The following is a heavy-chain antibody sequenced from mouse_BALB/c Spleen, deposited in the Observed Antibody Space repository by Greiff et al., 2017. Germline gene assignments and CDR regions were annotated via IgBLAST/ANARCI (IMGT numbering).Heavy chain of an antibody. J-gene: IGHJ1*01. CDR1: GYTFTSYY. Sequence: QVQLQQPGAELVKPGASVKLSCKASGYTFTSYYMYWVKQRPGQGLEWIGGINPSNGGTNFNEKFKSKATLTVDKSSSTAYMQLSSLTSEDSAVYYCTRPYGNYWYFDVWGAGTTVTVSS. D-gene: IGHD2-1*01. CDR2: INPSNGGT. CDR3: TRPYGNYWYFDV. V-gene: IGHV1S81*02.